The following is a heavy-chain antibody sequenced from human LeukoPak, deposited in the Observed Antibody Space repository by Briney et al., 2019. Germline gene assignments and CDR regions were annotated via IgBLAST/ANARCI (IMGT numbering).Heavy chain of an antibody. CDR1: GFTFSSYW. J-gene: IGHJ6*03. CDR2: IKQDGSEK. Sequence: PGGSLRLSCAASGFTFSSYWMSWVRQAPGKGLEWVANIKQDGSEKYYVDSVKGRFTISRDNTKNSLYLQMNSLRAEDTAVYYCARDQSGYYPYYYYYMDVWGKGTTVTVSS. D-gene: IGHD3-9*01. V-gene: IGHV3-7*01. CDR3: ARDQSGYYPYYYYYMDV.